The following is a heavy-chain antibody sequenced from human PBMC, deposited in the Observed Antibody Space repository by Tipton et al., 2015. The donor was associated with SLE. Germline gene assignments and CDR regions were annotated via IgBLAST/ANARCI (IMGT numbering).Heavy chain of an antibody. D-gene: IGHD3/OR15-3a*01. J-gene: IGHJ4*02. CDR3: AKGREWTEYGSNALDY. CDR1: GFIVGGTY. CDR2: IYKGGSR. V-gene: IGHV3-53*05. Sequence: SLRLSCVGSGFIVGGTYMSRVRQAPGKGLEWVSSIYKGGSRYYAGSVKGRFTITRDNSKNTLYLQMDGLSAEDSAVYFCAKGREWTEYGSNALDYWGQGTLVTVSS.